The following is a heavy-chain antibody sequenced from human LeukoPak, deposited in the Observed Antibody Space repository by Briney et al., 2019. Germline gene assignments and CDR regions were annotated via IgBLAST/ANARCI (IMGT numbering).Heavy chain of an antibody. CDR3: APGLESSSWYDFDY. J-gene: IGHJ4*02. CDR1: GGSISSSSYY. V-gene: IGHV4-39*01. CDR2: IYYSGST. Sequence: SETLSLTCTVSGGSISSSSYYWGWIRQPPGKGLEWIGSIYYSGSTYYNPSLKSRVTISVDTSKNQFSLKLSSVTAADTAVYYCAPGLESSSWYDFDYWGQGTLVTVSS. D-gene: IGHD6-13*01.